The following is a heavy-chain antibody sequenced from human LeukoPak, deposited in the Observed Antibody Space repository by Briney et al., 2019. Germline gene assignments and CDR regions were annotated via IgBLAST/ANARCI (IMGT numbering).Heavy chain of an antibody. CDR1: GYTFSSYA. J-gene: IGHJ5*02. CDR2: VIPIFGTA. CDR3: ARDVGSIVGATTRFDP. D-gene: IGHD1-26*01. Sequence: SVKVSCKASGYTFSSYAISWVRQAPGQGLEWMGGVIPIFGTANYAQKFQGRVTITADKSTSTAYMELSSLRSEDTAVYYCARDVGSIVGATTRFDPWGQGTLVTVSS. V-gene: IGHV1-69*06.